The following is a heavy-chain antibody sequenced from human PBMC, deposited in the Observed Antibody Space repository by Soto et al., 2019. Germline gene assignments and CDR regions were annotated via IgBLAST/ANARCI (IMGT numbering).Heavy chain of an antibody. D-gene: IGHD7-27*01. CDR3: TRANWYSEY. Sequence: PSETLSLTCTVSGCSISNHYWSWIRQPPGKGLEWIGYIYYNGNTNYNPPLKSRATMSVDTSKNQISLKLSSVTAADTAVYYCTRANWYSEYWGQGTLVTVSS. CDR1: GCSISNHY. J-gene: IGHJ4*02. V-gene: IGHV4-59*11. CDR2: IYYNGNT.